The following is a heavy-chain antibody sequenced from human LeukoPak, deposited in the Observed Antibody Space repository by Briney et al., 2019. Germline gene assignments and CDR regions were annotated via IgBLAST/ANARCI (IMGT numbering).Heavy chain of an antibody. CDR1: GFTFSSYG. CDR2: IGTSDTST. J-gene: IGHJ4*02. Sequence: PGGSLRLSCAASGFTFSSYGLNWVRQAPGKGLEWVSTIGTSDTSTYYADSVKGRFTIPRDISKNTLYLQMNSLRAEDTAIYYCARGPGLHYFDYWGQGTLVTVSS. CDR3: ARGPGLHYFDY. V-gene: IGHV3-23*01.